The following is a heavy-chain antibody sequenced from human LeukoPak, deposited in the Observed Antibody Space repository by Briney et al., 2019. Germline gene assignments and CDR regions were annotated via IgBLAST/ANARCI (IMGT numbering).Heavy chain of an antibody. Sequence: TSETLSLTCTVSGGSISSGGYYWSWIRQPPGKGLEWIGYIYTSGSTNYNPSLKSRVTISIDTSQNQFSLKLSSVTAADTAVYYCARRTSSSWVFDYWGQGTMVTVSS. J-gene: IGHJ4*02. D-gene: IGHD6-13*01. CDR1: GGSISSGGYY. CDR3: ARRTSSSWVFDY. V-gene: IGHV4-61*08. CDR2: IYTSGST.